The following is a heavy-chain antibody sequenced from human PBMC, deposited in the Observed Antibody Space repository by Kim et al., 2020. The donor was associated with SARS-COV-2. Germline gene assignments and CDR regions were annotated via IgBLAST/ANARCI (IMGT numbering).Heavy chain of an antibody. V-gene: IGHV3-73*01. D-gene: IGHD3-10*01. CDR2: IATKVGNYAT. Sequence: GGSLKLSCAASGFSLSGSDIHWVRRASGTGLEWLGRIATKVGNYATAYAASVKGRFTLSRDDSENTAFLQMSSLKTDDTAIYYCARRESLRGFDYGGQGT. J-gene: IGHJ4*02. CDR3: ARRESLRGFDY. CDR1: GFSLSGSD.